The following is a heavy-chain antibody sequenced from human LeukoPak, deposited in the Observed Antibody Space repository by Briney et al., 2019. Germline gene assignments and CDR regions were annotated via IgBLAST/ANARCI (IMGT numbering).Heavy chain of an antibody. CDR1: GYDFFGYW. D-gene: IGHD3-3*01. J-gene: IGHJ6*03. CDR3: ARQAQDYDFWSGYLGAGYYYYYMDV. CDR2: IYPGDSDT. Sequence: GESLKISCKGSGYDFFGYWIGWVRQMPGKGLEWMGIIYPGDSDTRYSPSFQGQVTISADKSISTAYLQWSSLKASDTAMYYCARQAQDYDFWSGYLGAGYYYYYMDVWGKGTTVTVSS. V-gene: IGHV5-51*01.